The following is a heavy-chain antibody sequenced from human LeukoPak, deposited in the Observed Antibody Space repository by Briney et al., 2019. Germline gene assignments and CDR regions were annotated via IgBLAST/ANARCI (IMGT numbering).Heavy chain of an antibody. J-gene: IGHJ6*03. CDR3: ARDSPPDIVVVPAALTMDV. CDR2: ISSSSSYI. V-gene: IGHV3-21*01. D-gene: IGHD2-2*01. CDR1: GFSFSSYS. Sequence: GGSLRLSCAASGFSFSSYSMNWVRQAPGKGLEWVSSISSSSSYIYYADSVKGRFTISRDNAKNSLYLQMNSLRAEDTAVYYCARDSPPDIVVVPAALTMDVWGKGTTVTVSS.